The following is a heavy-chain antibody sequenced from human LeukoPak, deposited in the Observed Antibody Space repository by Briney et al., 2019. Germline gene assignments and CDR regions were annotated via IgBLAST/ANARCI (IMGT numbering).Heavy chain of an antibody. J-gene: IGHJ4*02. V-gene: IGHV4-30-2*01. CDR3: ARESRDSTSFDY. CDR2: IYHSGST. Sequence: PSETLSLTCTVSGGSISSGGYYWSWIRQPPGKGLEWIGYIYHSGSTYYNPSLKSRVTISVDRSKNQFSLKLSSVTAADTAVYYCARESRDSTSFDYWGQGTLVTVSS. CDR1: GGSISSGGYY.